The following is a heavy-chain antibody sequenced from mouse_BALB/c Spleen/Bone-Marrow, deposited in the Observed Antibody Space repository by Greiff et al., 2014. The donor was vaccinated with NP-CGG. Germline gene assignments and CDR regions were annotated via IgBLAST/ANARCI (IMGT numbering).Heavy chain of an antibody. J-gene: IGHJ4*01. D-gene: IGHD2-14*01. CDR2: IDPANGNT. Sequence: VQLQQSGAELVKPGASVKLSCTASGFTIKDTYMPWVKQRPEQGLEWIGRIDPANGNTKYDPKFQGKANITADTSSNTAYLQLNSLTSEDTAVYYCAQGYDWAMDYWGQGTSVTVSS. V-gene: IGHV14-3*02. CDR3: AQGYDWAMDY. CDR1: GFTIKDTY.